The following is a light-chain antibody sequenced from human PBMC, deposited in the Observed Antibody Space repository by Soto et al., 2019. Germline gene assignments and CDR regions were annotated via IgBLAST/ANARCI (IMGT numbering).Light chain of an antibody. Sequence: QSVLTQPPSASGTPGQRVTMSCSGNSSNIGSNAVNWYQQLPGTAPKLLIYNNNHRPSGVHDRFSGSKSGTSASLAISGLQAEDEADYYCAAWDDSLNGVFFGGGTKLTVL. CDR1: SSNIGSNA. V-gene: IGLV1-44*01. J-gene: IGLJ2*01. CDR3: AAWDDSLNGVF. CDR2: NNN.